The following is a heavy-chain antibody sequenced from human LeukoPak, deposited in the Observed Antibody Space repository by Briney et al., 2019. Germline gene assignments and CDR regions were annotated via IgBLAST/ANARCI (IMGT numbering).Heavy chain of an antibody. CDR3: ANPGDFYDSSGLAAPPQGIAFDY. Sequence: GGSLRRSCAASGFTFSYYAISWVPPAPGKGLVGVSALSGSGGSTYYADSVNGRFTISRDNSQNTLYLQMNSLRAEDTAVYYCANPGDFYDSSGLAAPPQGIAFDYSGQGTLVTVSS. J-gene: IGHJ4*02. V-gene: IGHV3-23*01. D-gene: IGHD3-22*01. CDR2: LSGSGGST. CDR1: GFTFSYYA.